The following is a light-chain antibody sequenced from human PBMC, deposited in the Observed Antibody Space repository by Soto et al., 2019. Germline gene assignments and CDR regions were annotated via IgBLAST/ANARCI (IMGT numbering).Light chain of an antibody. V-gene: IGKV3-15*01. J-gene: IGKJ2*01. Sequence: EIVMTQSPATLSVSPGERVSLSCRASQRISTNLAWYQQKPGQAPSLLIYGASTRATYTPARFSGSGSGIEFTLTISSLQSEDSAVYYCQEYNDWPRYTFGQGTKLEIK. CDR3: QEYNDWPRYT. CDR2: GAS. CDR1: QRISTN.